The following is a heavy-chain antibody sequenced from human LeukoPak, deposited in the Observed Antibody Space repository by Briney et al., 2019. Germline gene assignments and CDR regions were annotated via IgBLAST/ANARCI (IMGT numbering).Heavy chain of an antibody. Sequence: ASVKVSCKASGYTFTSYAMHWVRQAPGQRLEWMGWINAGNGNTKYSQNFQGRVTITRDTSASTAYMELSSLRSEDTAVYYCARYPVAGTSAFDIWGQGTMVTVSS. CDR1: GYTFTSYA. J-gene: IGHJ3*02. CDR3: ARYPVAGTSAFDI. CDR2: INAGNGNT. V-gene: IGHV1-3*01. D-gene: IGHD6-19*01.